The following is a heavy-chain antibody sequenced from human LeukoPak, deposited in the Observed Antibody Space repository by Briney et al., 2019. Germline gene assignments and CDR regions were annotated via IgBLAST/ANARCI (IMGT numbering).Heavy chain of an antibody. CDR2: ISYDGSTE. D-gene: IGHD2-21*01. CDR3: ARATYCGANCYKGFDS. CDR1: GFAFSSYG. Sequence: GGSLRLSCAASGFAFSSYGVHWVRQAPGKGLEWVAVISYDGSTEYYIDSVKGRFTISRDNSKNTLYLQMNSLRAEDTAVYYCARATYCGANCYKGFDSWGQGTQVTVSS. J-gene: IGHJ4*02. V-gene: IGHV3-30*03.